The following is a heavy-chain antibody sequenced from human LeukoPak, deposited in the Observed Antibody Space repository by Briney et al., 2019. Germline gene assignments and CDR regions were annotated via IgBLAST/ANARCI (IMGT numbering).Heavy chain of an antibody. CDR2: IYYSGST. CDR3: AKHGDNYYFDS. V-gene: IGHV4-59*08. J-gene: IGHJ4*02. Sequence: SETLSLTCTVSGGSISSYYWSWIRQSPGKGLEWIAYIYYSGSTNHNPSLKSRVTISVDTSKNQFSLKLSSVTAADTAVYYCAKHGDNYYFDSWGQGTLVTVSS. D-gene: IGHD4/OR15-4a*01. CDR1: GGSISSYY.